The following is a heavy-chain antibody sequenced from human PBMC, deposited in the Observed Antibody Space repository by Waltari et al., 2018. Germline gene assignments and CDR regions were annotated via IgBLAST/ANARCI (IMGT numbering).Heavy chain of an antibody. CDR3: ARVQNVLLWFGEVGWFDP. J-gene: IGHJ5*02. Sequence: QLQLQQSGSGLLKPSQTLSLTCAVSGVSISTGGYSCSLLRHPTGKVLEWIGYIYHSGSTYYNPSLKSRVTISVDRSKNQFSLKLSSVTAADTAVYYCARVQNVLLWFGEVGWFDPWGQGTLVTVSS. V-gene: IGHV4-30-2*01. CDR1: GVSISTGGYS. CDR2: IYHSGST. D-gene: IGHD3-10*01.